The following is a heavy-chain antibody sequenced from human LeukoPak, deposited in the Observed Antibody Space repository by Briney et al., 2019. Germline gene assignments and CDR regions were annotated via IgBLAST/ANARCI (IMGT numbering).Heavy chain of an antibody. CDR2: ISHDGSKK. Sequence: GGSLRLSCAASGFTFSSYGMHWVRQAPGKGLEWVAVISHDGSKKYYADSVKGRFTIFRDNSKNTLYLQMNSLRAEDTAVYYCARDDSAAGTGYYFDYWGQGTLVTVSS. CDR1: GFTFSSYG. CDR3: ARDDSAAGTGYYFDY. J-gene: IGHJ4*02. D-gene: IGHD6-13*01. V-gene: IGHV3-30*03.